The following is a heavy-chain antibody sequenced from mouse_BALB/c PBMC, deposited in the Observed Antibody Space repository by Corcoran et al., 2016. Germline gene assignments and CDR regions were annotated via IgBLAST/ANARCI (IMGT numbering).Heavy chain of an antibody. Sequence: QVQLQQSGAELVKPGASVKLSCKASGYTFTSYDINWVRQRPEQGLEWIGWIFPGDGSTKYNEKFKGKATLTTDKSSSTAYMQLSSLTSEDSAVYYCARGHYDYGRDDYWGQGTTLTVSS. CDR3: ARGHYDYGRDDY. V-gene: IGHV1-85*01. D-gene: IGHD2-4*01. CDR2: IFPGDGST. CDR1: GYTFTSYD. J-gene: IGHJ2*01.